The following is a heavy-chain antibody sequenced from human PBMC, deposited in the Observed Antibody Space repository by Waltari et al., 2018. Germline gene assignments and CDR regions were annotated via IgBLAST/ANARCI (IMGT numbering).Heavy chain of an antibody. Sequence: QVQLVESGGGVVQPGRSLRLSCAASGFTFSSYGMHWVRQAPGKGLEWVAVIWYDGSNKYYADSVKGRFTISRDNSKNTLYLQMNSLRAEDTAVYYCARDPSNYAYWYFDLWGRGTLVTVSS. CDR2: IWYDGSNK. J-gene: IGHJ2*01. CDR1: GFTFSSYG. D-gene: IGHD4-4*01. V-gene: IGHV3-33*01. CDR3: ARDPSNYAYWYFDL.